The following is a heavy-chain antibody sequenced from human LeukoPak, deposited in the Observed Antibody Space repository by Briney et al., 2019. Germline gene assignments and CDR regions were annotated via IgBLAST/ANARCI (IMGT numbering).Heavy chain of an antibody. D-gene: IGHD1-26*01. CDR3: ARGAEVGAPSYYFDY. J-gene: IGHJ4*02. V-gene: IGHV1-69*05. CDR2: IIPIFGTA. CDR1: GGTFSSYA. Sequence: SVKVSCKASGGTFSSYAISWVRQAPGQGLEWMGGIIPIFGTANYAQKFQGRVTITTDESTSTAYMELSSLRSEDTAVYYCARGAEVGAPSYYFDYWGEGTLVTVSS.